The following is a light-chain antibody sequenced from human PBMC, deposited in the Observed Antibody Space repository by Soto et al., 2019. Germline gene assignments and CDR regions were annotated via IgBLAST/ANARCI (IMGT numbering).Light chain of an antibody. CDR2: DVT. Sequence: QSALTQPRSVSGSPGQSVTISCTGTSSDVGGYNYVSWYQHHPGKAPKLIIYDVTKRPSGVPDRFSGSKSGNTASLTISGLQAEDEADYFCCSYAGSYTYVLGTGTKLTVL. J-gene: IGLJ1*01. V-gene: IGLV2-11*01. CDR3: CSYAGSYTYV. CDR1: SSDVGGYNY.